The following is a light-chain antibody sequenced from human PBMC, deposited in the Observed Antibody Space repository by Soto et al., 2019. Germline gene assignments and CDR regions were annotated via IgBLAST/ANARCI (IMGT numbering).Light chain of an antibody. J-gene: IGLJ1*01. CDR3: CSYAGSYTNV. V-gene: IGLV2-11*01. CDR2: DVS. Sequence: QSALTQPRSVSGTPGQSFTISCTGTSSDVGGYNYVSWYQQHPGKAPKLMIYDVSKRPSGVPDRFSGSKSGNTASLTISGLEAEDEADYYCCSYAGSYTNVFGTGTKVTVL. CDR1: SSDVGGYNY.